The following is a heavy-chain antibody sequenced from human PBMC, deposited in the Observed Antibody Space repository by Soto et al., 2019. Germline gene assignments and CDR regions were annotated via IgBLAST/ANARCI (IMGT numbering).Heavy chain of an antibody. CDR3: ERYCCVTTCYAPLNH. J-gene: IGHJ4*02. CDR2: MWSDGNSK. V-gene: IGHV3-33*01. Sequence: QVQLVESGGGVVQPGRSLRLSCTVSGFTLSNYGMQWVRQAPGKGLEWVAVMWSDGNSKYYADSVEGRFTISRDSSMNTVYLQMDSLRAEDTAVYYCERYCCVTTCYAPLNHGGQGTLVTVAS. D-gene: IGHD2-2*01. CDR1: GFTLSNYG.